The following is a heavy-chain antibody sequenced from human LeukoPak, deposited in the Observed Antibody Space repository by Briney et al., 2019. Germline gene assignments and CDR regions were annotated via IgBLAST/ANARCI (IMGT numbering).Heavy chain of an antibody. CDR3: ARDAPEGDGDY. CDR2: IYHSGST. Sequence: SETLSLTCTVSGGSISSGGYYWSWIRQPPGKGLEWIGYIYHSGSTYYNPSLKSRVTISVDRSKNQFSLKLSSVTAADTAVYYCARDAPEGDGDYWGQGTLVTASS. J-gene: IGHJ4*02. D-gene: IGHD2-21*01. V-gene: IGHV4-30-2*01. CDR1: GGSISSGGYY.